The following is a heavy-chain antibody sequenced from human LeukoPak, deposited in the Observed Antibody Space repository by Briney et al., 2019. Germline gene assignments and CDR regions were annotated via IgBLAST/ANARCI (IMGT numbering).Heavy chain of an antibody. J-gene: IGHJ2*01. CDR3: ARVGEVYCSGGSCYSLGYFDL. CDR1: GYTLTELS. D-gene: IGHD2-15*01. V-gene: IGHV1-24*01. CDR2: FDPKDGET. Sequence: ASVKVSCKVSGYTLTELSMHWVRQATGKGVAEVGGFDPKDGETIYAQKFQGRVTMTDDTSTDTAYTELSSLRSEDTAVYYCARVGEVYCSGGSCYSLGYFDLWGRGTLVTVSS.